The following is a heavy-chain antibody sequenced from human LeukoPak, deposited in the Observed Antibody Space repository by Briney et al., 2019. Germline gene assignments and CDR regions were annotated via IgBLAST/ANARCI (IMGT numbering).Heavy chain of an antibody. Sequence: SETLSLTCTVSGGSISSSSYYWGWIRQPPGKGLEWIGSIYYSGSTYYNPSLKSRVTISVDTSKNQFSLKLSSVTAADTAVYYCARHEDSSGWYNKYYYYGMDVWGQGTTVTVSS. D-gene: IGHD6-19*01. V-gene: IGHV4-39*01. CDR2: IYYSGST. CDR3: ARHEDSSGWYNKYYYYGMDV. CDR1: GGSISSSSYY. J-gene: IGHJ6*02.